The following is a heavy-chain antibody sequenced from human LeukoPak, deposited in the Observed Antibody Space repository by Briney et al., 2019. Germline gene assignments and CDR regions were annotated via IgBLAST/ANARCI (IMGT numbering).Heavy chain of an antibody. CDR1: GGSISPYY. CDR3: AGPTSSGWHGDFDY. D-gene: IGHD6-19*01. Sequence: KSSETLSLTCTVSGGSISPYYWSWIRQSPGKGLEWIGCIHYSGSTIYNPSLKSRVSISVDTSKNQFSLKLSSATAADTAVYYCAGPTSSGWHGDFDYWGQGTLVTVSS. V-gene: IGHV4-59*08. J-gene: IGHJ4*02. CDR2: IHYSGST.